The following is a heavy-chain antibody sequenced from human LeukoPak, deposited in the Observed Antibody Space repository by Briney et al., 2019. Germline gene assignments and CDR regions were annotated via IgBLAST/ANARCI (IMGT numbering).Heavy chain of an antibody. CDR1: GFTFSSYE. D-gene: IGHD3/OR15-3a*01. V-gene: IGHV3-21*01. CDR3: ARVSFSGLDS. Sequence: GGSLRLSCAASGFTFSSYEMNWVRQAPGKGLEWVSVISNSGNYLHYADSVKGRFTISRDNARNSLYLQMNRLRADDTAVYYCARVSFSGLDSWGQGTLVTVSS. CDR2: ISNSGNYL. J-gene: IGHJ5*01.